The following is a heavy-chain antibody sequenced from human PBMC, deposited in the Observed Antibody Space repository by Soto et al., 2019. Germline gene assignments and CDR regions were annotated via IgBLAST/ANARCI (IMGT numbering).Heavy chain of an antibody. CDR1: GFTFSSYA. CDR3: ARGGGYYDYVWGSLPGAFDI. D-gene: IGHD3-16*01. Sequence: ESGGGVVQPGRSLRLSCAASGFTFSSYAMHWVRQAPGKGLEWVAVISYDGSNKYYADSVKGRFTISRDNSKNTLYLQMNSLRAEDTAVYYCARGGGYYDYVWGSLPGAFDIWGQGTMVTVSS. J-gene: IGHJ3*02. V-gene: IGHV3-30-3*01. CDR2: ISYDGSNK.